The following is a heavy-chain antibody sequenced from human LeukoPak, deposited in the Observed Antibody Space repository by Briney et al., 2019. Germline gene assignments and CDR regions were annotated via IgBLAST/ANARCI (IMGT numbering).Heavy chain of an antibody. CDR1: GFTFSSYA. V-gene: IGHV3-33*08. D-gene: IGHD2-21*02. Sequence: GGSLRLSCAASGFTFSSYAMHWVRQAPGKGLEWVAVIWYDGSNKYYADSVKGRFTISRDNSKNTLYLQMKSLRAEDTAVYYCASVVTAITVFGAFDIWGQGTMVTVSS. CDR3: ASVVTAITVFGAFDI. J-gene: IGHJ3*02. CDR2: IWYDGSNK.